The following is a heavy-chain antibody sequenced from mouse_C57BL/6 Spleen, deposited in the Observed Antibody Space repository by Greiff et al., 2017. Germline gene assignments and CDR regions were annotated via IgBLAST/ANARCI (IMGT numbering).Heavy chain of an antibody. CDR1: GYSITSGYY. CDR3: ARFYY. Sequence: DVKLQESGPGLVKPSQSLSLTCSVTGYSITSGYYWNWIRQFPGNKLEWMGYISYDGSNNYNPSLKNRISITRDTSKNQFFLKLNSVTTEDTATYYCARFYYWGQGTSVTVSS. J-gene: IGHJ4*01. CDR2: ISYDGSN. V-gene: IGHV3-6*01.